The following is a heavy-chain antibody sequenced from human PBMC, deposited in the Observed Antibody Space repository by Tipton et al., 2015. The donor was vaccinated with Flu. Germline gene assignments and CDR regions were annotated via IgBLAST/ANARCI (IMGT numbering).Heavy chain of an antibody. CDR2: IYYSGST. D-gene: IGHD3-9*01. CDR1: GGSISSYY. CDR3: ARGINDLTGPRFDY. Sequence: PSLTCTVSGGSISSYYWSWIRQPPGKGLEWIGYIYYSGSTNYNPSLKSRVTISVDTSKNQFSLKLSSVTAADTAVYYCARGINDLTGPRFDYWGQGTLVTVSS. V-gene: IGHV4-59*01. J-gene: IGHJ4*02.